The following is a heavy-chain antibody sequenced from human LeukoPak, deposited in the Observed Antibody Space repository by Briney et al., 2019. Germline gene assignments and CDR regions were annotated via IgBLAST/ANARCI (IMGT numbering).Heavy chain of an antibody. V-gene: IGHV4-38-2*02. Sequence: SETLSLTCTVSGYSISSGYYWGWIRQPPGKGLEWIGSIYHSGSTYYNPSLKSRVTISVDTSKNQFSVTAADTAVYYCARDKSYSPLALWGQGTLVTVSS. J-gene: IGHJ4*02. CDR3: ARDKSYSPLAL. CDR1: GYSISSGYY. CDR2: IYHSGST. D-gene: IGHD2-15*01.